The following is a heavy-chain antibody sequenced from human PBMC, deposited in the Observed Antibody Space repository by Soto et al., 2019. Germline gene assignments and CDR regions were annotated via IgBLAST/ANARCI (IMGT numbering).Heavy chain of an antibody. Sequence: SVKVSCKASGYTFTSYGISWVRQAPGQGLEWMGWISAYNGNTNYAQKLQGRVTMTTDTSTSTAYMELRSLRSDDTAVYYCARVGPAQMVVVTAITNWFDPCGQGTLVTVSS. CDR1: GYTFTSYG. J-gene: IGHJ5*02. D-gene: IGHD2-21*02. CDR2: ISAYNGNT. V-gene: IGHV1-18*01. CDR3: ARVGPAQMVVVTAITNWFDP.